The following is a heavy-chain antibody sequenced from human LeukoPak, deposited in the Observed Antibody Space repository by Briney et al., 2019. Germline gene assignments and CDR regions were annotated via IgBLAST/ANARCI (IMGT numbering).Heavy chain of an antibody. CDR1: GFTFSSYG. V-gene: IGHV3-23*01. CDR2: ISGSGGST. D-gene: IGHD3-22*01. J-gene: IGHJ3*02. Sequence: PGGSLRLSCAASGFTFSSYGMSWVRQAPGKGLEWVSAISGSGGSTYYADSVKGRFTISRDNSKNTLYLQMNSLRAEDTAVYYCAKDHYYDSSGYYHDAFDIWGQGTMVTVSS. CDR3: AKDHYYDSSGYYHDAFDI.